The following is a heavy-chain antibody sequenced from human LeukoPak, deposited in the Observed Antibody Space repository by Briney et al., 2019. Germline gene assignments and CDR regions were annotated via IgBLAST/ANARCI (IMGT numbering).Heavy chain of an antibody. J-gene: IGHJ6*02. V-gene: IGHV4-34*01. CDR1: GGSFSGYY. D-gene: IGHD3-9*01. CDR3: ARAKYYDILTGYYTKRYYYYYGMDV. Sequence: SETLSLTCAVYGGSFSGYYWSWIRQPPGKGLEWIVEINHSGSTNYNPSLKSRVTISVDTSKNQFSLKLSSVTAADTAVYYCARAKYYDILTGYYTKRYYYYYGMDVWGQGTTVTVSS. CDR2: INHSGST.